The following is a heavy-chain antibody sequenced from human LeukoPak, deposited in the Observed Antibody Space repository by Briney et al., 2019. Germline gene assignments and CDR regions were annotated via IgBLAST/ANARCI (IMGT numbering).Heavy chain of an antibody. CDR3: AKGGLIYTVPTYLTFDY. V-gene: IGHV3-30*18. D-gene: IGHD4-17*01. CDR2: MSYDGSYK. J-gene: IGHJ4*02. Sequence: GGSLRLSCAASGFTFSSYGMHWVRQAPGKGLEWVAVMSYDGSYKYYADSVKGRFTISRDNSKNTLYLQMNSLRAEDTAVYYCAKGGLIYTVPTYLTFDYWGQGTLVTVSS. CDR1: GFTFSSYG.